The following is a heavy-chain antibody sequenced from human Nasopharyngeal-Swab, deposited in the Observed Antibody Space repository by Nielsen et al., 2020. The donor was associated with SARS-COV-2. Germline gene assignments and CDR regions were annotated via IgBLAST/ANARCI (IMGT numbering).Heavy chain of an antibody. CDR1: GDAFTFYY. CDR3: ARDWEQQHDAFDI. CDR2: INPNSGGT. V-gene: IGHV1-2*06. D-gene: IGHD6-13*01. J-gene: IGHJ3*02. Sequence: ASVKVSCKASGDAFTFYYMHWVRQAPGQGLEWMGRINPNSGGTNYAQKFQGRVTMTRDTSISTAYMELSRLRSDDTAVYYCARDWEQQHDAFDIWGQGTMVTVSS.